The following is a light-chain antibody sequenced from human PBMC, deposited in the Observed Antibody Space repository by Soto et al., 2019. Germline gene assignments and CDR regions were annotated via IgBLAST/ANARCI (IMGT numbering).Light chain of an antibody. CDR3: QQYNNCPPT. J-gene: IGKJ1*01. CDR2: EAS. CDR1: QSLRTK. V-gene: IGKV3-15*01. Sequence: IVMTQSPDALSVSRGERATLSCRASQSLRTKLAWYQQKPGQAPRLLIHEASTRATGIPARFSGSGSGTEFTLTISSLQSEDFAVYYCQQYNNCPPTFGQGSQVEIK.